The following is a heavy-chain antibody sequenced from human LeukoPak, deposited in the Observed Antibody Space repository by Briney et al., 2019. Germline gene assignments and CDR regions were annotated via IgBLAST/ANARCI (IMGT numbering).Heavy chain of an antibody. D-gene: IGHD2-8*01. J-gene: IGHJ6*03. CDR2: IYYSGST. Sequence: SETLSLTCTVSDGSIGSYYWSWIRQPPGKGLEWIGYIYYSGSTNYNPSLKSRVIISVDTSKNQFSLKLSSVTAADTAVYYCARIVMTYGPGGYYYYMDVWGKGTTVTVSS. CDR3: ARIVMTYGPGGYYYYMDV. V-gene: IGHV4-59*01. CDR1: DGSIGSYY.